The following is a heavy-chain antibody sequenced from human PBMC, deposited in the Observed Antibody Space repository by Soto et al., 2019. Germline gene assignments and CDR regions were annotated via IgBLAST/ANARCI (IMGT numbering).Heavy chain of an antibody. V-gene: IGHV3-21*01. CDR1: GFTFSSYS. CDR2: ISSSSSYI. CDR3: AREIKGTYYDFWSGYYFDY. D-gene: IGHD3-3*01. Sequence: GGSLRLSCAASGFTFSSYSMNWVRQAPGKGLEWVSSISSSSSYIYYADSVKGRFTISRDNAKNSLYLQMNSLRAEDTTVYYCAREIKGTYYDFWSGYYFDYWGQGT. J-gene: IGHJ4*02.